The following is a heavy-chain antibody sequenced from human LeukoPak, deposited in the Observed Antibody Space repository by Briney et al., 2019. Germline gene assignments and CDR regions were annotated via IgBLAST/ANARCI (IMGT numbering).Heavy chain of an antibody. D-gene: IGHD6-25*01. Sequence: PSETLSLTCTVSGGSLSGYYWSWIRQPAGKGLEWIGRMSTSGNSNYIPSLVSRVTMSVDTSKNQFSLNLSSVTAADTAVYYCARESGSMRWFGPWGQGTLVTVSS. J-gene: IGHJ5*02. CDR3: ARESGSMRWFGP. CDR2: MSTSGNS. V-gene: IGHV4-4*07. CDR1: GGSLSGYY.